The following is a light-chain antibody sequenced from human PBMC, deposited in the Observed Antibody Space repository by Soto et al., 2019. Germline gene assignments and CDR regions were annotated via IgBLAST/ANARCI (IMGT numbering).Light chain of an antibody. J-gene: IGKJ5*01. CDR2: AAS. CDR3: QQASSFPPT. Sequence: TTSPATVSEYVRDRDTXXCLASQDISSWLAWYQQKPGKAPKIMIYAASSLQGGVPSRFSGSGSGTEFTLTISSLQPEDFATYYCQQASSFPPTFGQGTRLEI. V-gene: IGKV1-12*01. CDR1: QDISSW.